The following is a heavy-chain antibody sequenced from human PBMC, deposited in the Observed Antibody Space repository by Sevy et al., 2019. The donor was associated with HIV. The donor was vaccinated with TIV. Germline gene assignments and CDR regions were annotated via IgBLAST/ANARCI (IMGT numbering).Heavy chain of an antibody. V-gene: IGHV3-30-3*01. J-gene: IGHJ3*02. CDR2: LSYDGSNK. CDR1: GFTFSSYA. Sequence: GGSLRLSCAASGFTFSSYAMHWVRRAPGKGLEWVAALSYDGSNKDYADSVKGRFTISRDNPKNTLYLQMNSLRAEDTAVYYCARDAPVADNDAFDIWGQGTMVTVSS. D-gene: IGHD6-19*01. CDR3: ARDAPVADNDAFDI.